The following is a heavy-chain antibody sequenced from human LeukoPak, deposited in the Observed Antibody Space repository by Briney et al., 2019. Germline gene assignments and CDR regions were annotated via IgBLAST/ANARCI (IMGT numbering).Heavy chain of an antibody. D-gene: IGHD3-22*01. Sequence: GASVKVSCKASGGTFSSYAISWVRQAPGQGLAWMGGIIPIFGTANYAQKFQGRVTITADKSTSTAYMELSSLRSEDTAVYYCARKVPNDSSGYYYRGQFDPWGQGTLVTVSS. V-gene: IGHV1-69*06. CDR2: IIPIFGTA. CDR3: ARKVPNDSSGYYYRGQFDP. J-gene: IGHJ5*02. CDR1: GGTFSSYA.